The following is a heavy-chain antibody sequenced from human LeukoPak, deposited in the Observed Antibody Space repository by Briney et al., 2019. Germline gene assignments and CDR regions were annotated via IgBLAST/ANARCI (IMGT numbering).Heavy chain of an antibody. Sequence: EASVKVSCKASGYTFTSYGINWVRQAPGQGLEWMGRIIPILGIANYAQKFQGRVTITADKSTSTAYMELSSLRSEDTAVYYCARDSPQTLVRGWNDQDYYYGMDVWGQGTTVTVSS. CDR1: GYTFTSYG. J-gene: IGHJ6*02. D-gene: IGHD1-1*01. CDR3: ARDSPQTLVRGWNDQDYYYGMDV. V-gene: IGHV1-69*04. CDR2: IIPILGIA.